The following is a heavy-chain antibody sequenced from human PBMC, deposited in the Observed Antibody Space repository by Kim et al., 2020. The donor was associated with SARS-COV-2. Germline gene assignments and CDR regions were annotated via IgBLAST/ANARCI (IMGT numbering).Heavy chain of an antibody. D-gene: IGHD3-9*01. V-gene: IGHV2-70*01. CDR2: IDWDDDK. CDR3: ARSLRYFDWSLLLAEYYFDY. CDR1: GFSLSTSGMC. Sequence: SGPTLVNPTQTLTLTCTFSGFSLSTSGMCVSWIRQPPGKALEWLALIDWDDDKYYSTSLKTRLTISKDTSKNQVVLTMTNMDPVDTATYYCARSLRYFDWSLLLAEYYFDYWGQGTLVTVSS. J-gene: IGHJ4*02.